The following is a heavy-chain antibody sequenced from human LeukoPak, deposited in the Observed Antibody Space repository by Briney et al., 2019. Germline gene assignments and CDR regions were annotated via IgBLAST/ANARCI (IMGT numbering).Heavy chain of an antibody. D-gene: IGHD3-22*01. Sequence: ASVKVSCKASGYTFTSYGISWVRHAPGQGLEWMGWISAYNGNTNYAQKLQGRVTMTTDTSTSTAYMELRSLRSDDTAVYYRARDDWYYDSSGYRGDYWGQGTLVTVSS. CDR3: ARDDWYYDSSGYRGDY. J-gene: IGHJ4*02. V-gene: IGHV1-18*01. CDR2: ISAYNGNT. CDR1: GYTFTSYG.